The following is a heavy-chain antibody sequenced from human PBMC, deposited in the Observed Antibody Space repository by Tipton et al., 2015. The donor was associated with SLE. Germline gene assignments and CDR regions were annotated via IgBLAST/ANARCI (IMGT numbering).Heavy chain of an antibody. CDR1: GYTFTSYG. Sequence: QLVQSGAEVKKPGASVKVSCKASGYTFTSYGISWVRQAPGQGLEWMGWISAYNGNTNYAQKLQGRVTMTTDTSTSTAYMELRSLTYDDTAVYYCARDPTVRWLQLKDDAFDIWGQGTMVTVSS. J-gene: IGHJ3*02. CDR2: ISAYNGNT. D-gene: IGHD5-24*01. V-gene: IGHV1-18*04. CDR3: ARDPTVRWLQLKDDAFDI.